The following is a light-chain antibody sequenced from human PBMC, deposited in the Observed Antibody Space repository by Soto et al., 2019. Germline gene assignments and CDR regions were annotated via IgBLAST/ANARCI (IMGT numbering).Light chain of an antibody. Sequence: DIQMTQSPSSVSASVGDRVTISCRASQGISSWLAWYQQKPGKAPKLLIYAASSLQSGVSSRFSGRGSETDFTLTFSSRQPEDSATYHFLQAKSFPHAFGQGNKLEIK. V-gene: IGKV1-12*01. J-gene: IGKJ2*01. CDR1: QGISSW. CDR3: LQAKSFPHA. CDR2: AAS.